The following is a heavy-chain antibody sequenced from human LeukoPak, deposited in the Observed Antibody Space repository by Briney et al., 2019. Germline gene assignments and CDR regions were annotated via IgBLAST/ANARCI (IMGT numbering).Heavy chain of an antibody. D-gene: IGHD1-20*01. CDR1: GYTFTSYG. CDR3: ARVKTGGITGTEYFQH. Sequence: ASVKVSCKASGYTFTSYGISWVRQAPGQGLEWMGWIGAYNGNTNYAQKLQGRVTVTTDTSTSTAYMELRSLRSDDTAVYYCARVKTGGITGTEYFQHWGQGTLVTVSS. J-gene: IGHJ1*01. V-gene: IGHV1-18*01. CDR2: IGAYNGNT.